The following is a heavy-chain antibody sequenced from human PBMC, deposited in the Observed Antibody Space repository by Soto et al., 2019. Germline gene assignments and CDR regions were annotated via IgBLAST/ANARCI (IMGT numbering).Heavy chain of an antibody. CDR3: ARDRYYDSSGYYYFDY. D-gene: IGHD3-22*01. V-gene: IGHV4-30-4*08. Sequence: SETLSLTCTVSGGSIRSGGYYWSWIRQHPGKGLEWIGYIYNSGSTYYNPSLKSRVIISVDTSKNQFSLKLSSVTAADTAVYYCARDRYYDSSGYYYFDYWGQGTLVTVSS. CDR2: IYNSGST. CDR1: GGSIRSGGYY. J-gene: IGHJ4*02.